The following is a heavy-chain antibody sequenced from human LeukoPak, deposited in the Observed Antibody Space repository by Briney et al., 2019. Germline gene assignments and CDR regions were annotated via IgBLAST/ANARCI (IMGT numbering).Heavy chain of an antibody. V-gene: IGHV3-7*03. CDR3: ARRAGAYSHPYDY. D-gene: IGHD4/OR15-4a*01. CDR2: IKQDGSKK. J-gene: IGHJ4*02. Sequence: PGGSLRLSCEASGYTFTNYWMSWVRQAPGKGLEWVANIKQDGSKKNYVDSVKGRFTISRDNAKSSLYLQMNSLRAGDTAVYYCARRAGAYSHPYDYWGQGTLVTVSS. CDR1: GYTFTNYW.